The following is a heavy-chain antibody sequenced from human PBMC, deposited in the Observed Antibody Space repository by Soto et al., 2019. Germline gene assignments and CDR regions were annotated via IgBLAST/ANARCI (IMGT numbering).Heavy chain of an antibody. V-gene: IGHV1-18*04. Sequence: GASVKVSCKASGYTFTSYGISCVRQAPGQGLEWMGWISAYNGNTNYAQKLQGRVTMTTDTSTSTAYMELRSLRSDDTAVYYCARGGVRYCSSTSCYTPDDYYYYGMDVWGQGTTVTVSS. CDR1: GYTFTSYG. CDR2: ISAYNGNT. J-gene: IGHJ6*02. D-gene: IGHD2-2*02. CDR3: ARGGVRYCSSTSCYTPDDYYYYGMDV.